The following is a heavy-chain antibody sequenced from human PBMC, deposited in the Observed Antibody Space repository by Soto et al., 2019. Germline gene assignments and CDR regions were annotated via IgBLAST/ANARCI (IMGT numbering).Heavy chain of an antibody. CDR1: GFTFSSYE. J-gene: IGHJ6*02. CDR2: ISSSGETV. CDR3: AREGFYAMDV. Sequence: GGSLRLSCEVSGFTFSSYEMYWVRQAPGKGLEWVAYISSSGETVYYAGSVQGRFTISRDNVKNSLYLQMSSLGAEDTAVYYCAREGFYAMDVWGQGTTVTVSS. V-gene: IGHV3-48*03. D-gene: IGHD2-2*01.